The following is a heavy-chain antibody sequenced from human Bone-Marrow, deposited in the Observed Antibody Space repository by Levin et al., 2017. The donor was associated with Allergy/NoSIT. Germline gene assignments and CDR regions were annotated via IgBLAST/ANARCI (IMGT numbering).Heavy chain of an antibody. CDR3: ARGDSGNYYAQYYYYGMDV. J-gene: IGHJ6*02. Sequence: SETLSLTCAVYGGSFSGYYWSWIRQPPGKGLEWIGEINHSGSTNYNPSLKSRVTISVDTSKNQFSLKLSSVTAADTAVYYCARGDSGNYYAQYYYYGMDVWGQGTTVTVSS. CDR2: INHSGST. D-gene: IGHD3-22*01. CDR1: GGSFSGYY. V-gene: IGHV4-34*01.